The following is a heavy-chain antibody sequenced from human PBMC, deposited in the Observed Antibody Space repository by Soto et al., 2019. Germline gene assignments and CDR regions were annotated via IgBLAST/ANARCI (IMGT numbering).Heavy chain of an antibody. D-gene: IGHD3-9*01. Sequence: PSETLSLTCVVSGGSLSDYFWSWIRQPPGMALEWIGEINHLGSINYNPSLKSRVTMSVDTSKNQFSLTLNSVTAAHTALYYFASLYDIWTGRVPHTCFAPWGQGTLVTVSS. J-gene: IGHJ5*02. V-gene: IGHV4-34*01. CDR3: ASLYDIWTGRVPHTCFAP. CDR2: INHLGSI. CDR1: GGSLSDYF.